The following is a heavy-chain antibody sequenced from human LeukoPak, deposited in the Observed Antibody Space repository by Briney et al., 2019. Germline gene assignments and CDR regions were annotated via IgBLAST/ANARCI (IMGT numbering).Heavy chain of an antibody. D-gene: IGHD4-17*01. CDR3: ARQSYGDYSGWFDP. CDR1: GYTFTSYG. J-gene: IGHJ5*02. Sequence: GSVKVSCKASGYTFTSYGISWVRQAPGQGLEWMGWISAYNGNTNYAQKLQGRVTMTTDTSTSTAYMELRSLRSDDTAVYYCARQSYGDYSGWFDPWGQGTLVTVSS. CDR2: ISAYNGNT. V-gene: IGHV1-18*01.